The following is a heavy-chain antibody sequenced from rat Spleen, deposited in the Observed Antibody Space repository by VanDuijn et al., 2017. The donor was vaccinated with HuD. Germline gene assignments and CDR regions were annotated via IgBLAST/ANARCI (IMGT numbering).Heavy chain of an antibody. CDR2: ISTGGGNT. Sequence: EVQLVESGGGLVQPGRSMKLSCAASGFTFSSFPMAWVRQAPTKGLEWVASISTGGGNTYYRDSVKGRFTISRDIAKSTLYLQMDSLGSEDTATYYCARRHYGYTDYFDYWGQGVMVTVSS. V-gene: IGHV5-46*01. J-gene: IGHJ2*01. CDR1: GFTFSSFP. CDR3: ARRHYGYTDYFDY. D-gene: IGHD1-11*01.